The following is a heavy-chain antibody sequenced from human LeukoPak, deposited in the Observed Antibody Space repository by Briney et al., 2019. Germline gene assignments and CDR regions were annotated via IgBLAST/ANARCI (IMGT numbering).Heavy chain of an antibody. CDR1: GYTFIDYS. CDR3: AREIFDSYYYYYYGMDV. D-gene: IGHD3-9*01. Sequence: ASVKVSCKASGYTFIDYSMHWVRQAPGQGLEWMGWINPNSGGTNYAQKFQGRVTMTRDTSISTAYMELSRLRSDDTAVYYCAREIFDSYYYYYYGMDVWGQGTTVTVSS. V-gene: IGHV1-2*02. CDR2: INPNSGGT. J-gene: IGHJ6*02.